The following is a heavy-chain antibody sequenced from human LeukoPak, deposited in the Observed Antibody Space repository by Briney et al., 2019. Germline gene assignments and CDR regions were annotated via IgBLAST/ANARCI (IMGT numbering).Heavy chain of an antibody. D-gene: IGHD5-12*01. CDR3: ARARGGDIVATIAPYYYYGMDV. CDR1: GYSFTSYW. CDR2: IYPGDSDT. J-gene: IGHJ6*02. Sequence: NHGESLKISCKGSGYSFTSYWIGWVRQMPGKGLEWMGIIYPGDSDTRYSPSFQGQVTISADKSISTAYLQWSSLKASDTAMYYRARARGGDIVATIAPYYYYGMDVWGQGTTVTVSS. V-gene: IGHV5-51*01.